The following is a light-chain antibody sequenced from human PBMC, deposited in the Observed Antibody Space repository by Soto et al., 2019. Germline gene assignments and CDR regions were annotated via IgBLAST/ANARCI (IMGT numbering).Light chain of an antibody. J-gene: IGLJ1*01. CDR2: DVS. CDR3: SSYTTSNTRQIV. CDR1: SSDVGGYNY. Sequence: LTQPSSVSGSPWQSITISCTGTSSDVGGYNYVSWYQHHPGKAPKLIIYDVSNRPSGVSIRFSGSKSDNTASLTISGLQPEDEADYHCSSYTTSNTRQIVFVTGTKVTVL. V-gene: IGLV2-14*03.